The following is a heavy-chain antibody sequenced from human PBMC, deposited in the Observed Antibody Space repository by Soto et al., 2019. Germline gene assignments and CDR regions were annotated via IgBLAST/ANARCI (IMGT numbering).Heavy chain of an antibody. Sequence: QVQLQESGPGLVKPSQTLSLTCTVSGGSISSGGYYWSWIRQHPGKGLEWIGYIYYSGSTYYNPSLNSRVTISVDTSKNQFSLNLSSVTAADTAVYYCARADYRGRRVDYWGQGTLVTVSS. D-gene: IGHD3-10*01. CDR1: GGSISSGGYY. CDR3: ARADYRGRRVDY. CDR2: IYYSGST. V-gene: IGHV4-31*03. J-gene: IGHJ4*02.